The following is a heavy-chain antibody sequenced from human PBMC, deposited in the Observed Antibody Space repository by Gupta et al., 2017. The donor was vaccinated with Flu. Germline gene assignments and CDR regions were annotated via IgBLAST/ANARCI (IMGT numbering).Heavy chain of an antibody. Sequence: QVHLQESGPGLVKPSGTLSLTCAVSGYSISSGYYWGWILQPPWKGLEWIGSIYQRGSTYYNPSLKSRVTISVDTSKNQFSLKLSSVTAADTAVYYCARDAGDYEGTFDYWGQGSLVIVSS. J-gene: IGHJ4*02. CDR1: GYSISSGYY. CDR3: ARDAGDYEGTFDY. V-gene: IGHV4-38-2*02. CDR2: IYQRGST. D-gene: IGHD4-17*01.